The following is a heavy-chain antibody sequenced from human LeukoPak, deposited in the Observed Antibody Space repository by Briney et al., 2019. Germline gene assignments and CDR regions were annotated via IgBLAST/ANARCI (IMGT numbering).Heavy chain of an antibody. CDR3: SGVFYY. Sequence: PGGSLRLSCAASGFTFKSYAMHWVRQAPGKGLEWVEVISDDGNNKYYADSVKGRFTISRDNSKNTLYLQMNSLRAEDTAIYYCSGVFYYWGQGTLVTVSS. V-gene: IGHV3-30*04. CDR1: GFTFKSYA. J-gene: IGHJ4*02. CDR2: ISDDGNNK.